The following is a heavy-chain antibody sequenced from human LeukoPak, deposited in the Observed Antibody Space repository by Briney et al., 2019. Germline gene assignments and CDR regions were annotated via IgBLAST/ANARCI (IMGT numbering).Heavy chain of an antibody. CDR3: ARGTVTTKNFDY. Sequence: MTSETLSLTCAVYGGSFSGYYWSWIRQPPGKGLEWIGEINHSGSTNYNPSLKSRVTISVDTSKNQFSLKLSSVTAADTAVYYCARGTVTTKNFDYWGQGTLVTVSS. D-gene: IGHD4-17*01. CDR1: GGSFSGYY. V-gene: IGHV4-34*01. J-gene: IGHJ4*02. CDR2: INHSGST.